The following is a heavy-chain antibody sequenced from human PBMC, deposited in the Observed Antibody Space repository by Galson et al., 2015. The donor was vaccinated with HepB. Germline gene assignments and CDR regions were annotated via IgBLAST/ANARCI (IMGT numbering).Heavy chain of an antibody. CDR3: ARDKAEVWDH. Sequence: SVKVSCKASGYSFTNYGTTWVRQAPGQGLEWMGWISAFNGDTNYAQKFQGRVTMTTDTSTSTAYMELRSLVSDDTAVYYCARDKAEVWDHWGQGTLVTVSS. J-gene: IGHJ4*02. D-gene: IGHD1-26*01. V-gene: IGHV1-18*04. CDR1: GYSFTNYG. CDR2: ISAFNGDT.